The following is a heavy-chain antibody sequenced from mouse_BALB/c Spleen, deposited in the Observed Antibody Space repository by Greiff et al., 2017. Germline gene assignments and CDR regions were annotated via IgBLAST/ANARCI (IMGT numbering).Heavy chain of an antibody. V-gene: IGHV5-4*02. CDR1: GFTFSDYY. CDR2: ISDGGSYT. J-gene: IGHJ4*01. Sequence: EVQRVESGGGLVKPGGSLKLSCAASGFTFSDYYMYWVRQTPEKRLEWVATISDGGSYTYYPDSVKGRFTISRDNAKNNLYLQMSSLKSEDTAMYDCARVGEGAMDYWGQGTSVTVSS. CDR3: ARVGEGAMDY.